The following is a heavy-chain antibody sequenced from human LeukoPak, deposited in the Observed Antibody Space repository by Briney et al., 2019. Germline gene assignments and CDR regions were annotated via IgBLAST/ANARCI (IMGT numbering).Heavy chain of an antibody. CDR3: TREGPNDAFDV. CDR2: ISSSSGYN. CDR1: GFTFSSYS. J-gene: IGHJ3*01. V-gene: IGHV3-21*01. Sequence: GGSLRLSCEMSGFTFSSYSMDWVRQAPGKGLEWVSSISSSSGYNYYADSVKGRFTISRDNAKNSLFLLMNALRADDTAVYYCTREGPNDAFDVWGQGTMVTVSS.